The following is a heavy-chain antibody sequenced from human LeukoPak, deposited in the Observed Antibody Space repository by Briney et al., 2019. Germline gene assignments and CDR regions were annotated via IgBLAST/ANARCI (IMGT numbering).Heavy chain of an antibody. CDR3: ARIEMATIAFDY. Sequence: SETLSLTCTVSGGSISSSSYYWGWIRQPPGKGLEWIGSIYYSGSTYYNPSLKSRVTISVDTSKNQFSLKLSSVTAADTAVYYCARIEMATIAFDYWGQGTLVTVSS. J-gene: IGHJ4*02. D-gene: IGHD5-24*01. CDR2: IYYSGST. CDR1: GGSISSSSYY. V-gene: IGHV4-39*07.